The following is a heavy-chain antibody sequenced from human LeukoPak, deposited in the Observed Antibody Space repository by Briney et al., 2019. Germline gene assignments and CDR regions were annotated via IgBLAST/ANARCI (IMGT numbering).Heavy chain of an antibody. Sequence: PSETLSLTCTVSGGSISSGSYYWSWIRQPAGKGLEWIGRICTSGSTNYNPSLKSRVTISVDTSKNQFSLKLSSVTAADTAVYYCARDLGDDSDYYYYGMDVWGQGTTVTVSS. D-gene: IGHD3-10*01. CDR3: ARDLGDDSDYYYYGMDV. J-gene: IGHJ6*02. CDR2: ICTSGST. CDR1: GGSISSGSYY. V-gene: IGHV4-61*02.